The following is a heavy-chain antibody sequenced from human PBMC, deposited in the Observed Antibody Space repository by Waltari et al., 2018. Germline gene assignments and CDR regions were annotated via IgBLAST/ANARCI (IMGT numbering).Heavy chain of an antibody. CDR2: IYYSGST. CDR3: ARRIAAANDAFDI. V-gene: IGHV4-39*01. J-gene: IGHJ3*02. D-gene: IGHD6-13*01. Sequence: QLQLQESGPGLVKPSETLSLTCTVSGGSISSSSYYWGWIRQPPGKGLEWIGSIYYSGSTYYNPSLKSRVTISVDTSKNQFSLKLSSVTAADTAVYYCARRIAAANDAFDIWGQGTMVTVSS. CDR1: GGSISSSSYY.